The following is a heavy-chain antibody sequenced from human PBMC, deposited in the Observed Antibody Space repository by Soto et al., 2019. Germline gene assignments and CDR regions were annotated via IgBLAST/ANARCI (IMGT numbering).Heavy chain of an antibody. D-gene: IGHD2-15*01. Sequence: EVPLLESGGGLVQPGESLRLSCAFSGFIFGNYMMTWVRQAPGKGLEWVSTIRDGGESTYYADSVKGRFTISRDNSKNTLYLQMDSVGVEDTAVYYCAPHVHCSGGSCHYDAFDIRGQGTMVTVSS. J-gene: IGHJ3*02. V-gene: IGHV3-23*01. CDR3: APHVHCSGGSCHYDAFDI. CDR1: GFIFGNYM. CDR2: IRDGGEST.